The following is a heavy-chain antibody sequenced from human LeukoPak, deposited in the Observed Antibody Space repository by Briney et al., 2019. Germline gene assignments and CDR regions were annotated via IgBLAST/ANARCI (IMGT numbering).Heavy chain of an antibody. J-gene: IGHJ6*02. Sequence: GASVTVSCKASGYTVTNYYMHWVRQAPGQGLEWMGIVNPSGGGSNFAQKFQGRVTLTRATSANTVYMELSRLTSDDTAVYYCARRDAMDVWGQGTTVTVS. CDR3: ARRDAMDV. CDR2: VNPSGGGS. V-gene: IGHV1-46*01. CDR1: GYTVTNYY.